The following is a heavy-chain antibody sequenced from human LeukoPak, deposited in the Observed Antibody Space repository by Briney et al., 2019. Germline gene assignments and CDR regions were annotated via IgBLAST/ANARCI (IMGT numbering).Heavy chain of an antibody. CDR3: ASGPSARADY. CDR1: GVSFSGYY. J-gene: IGHJ4*02. Sequence: SETLSLTCAVYGVSFSGYYWSWIRQPPGKGLEWIAEINHSGSTNYNPSLKSRVTISVDTSKNQFSLKLSSVTAADTAVYYCASGPSARADYWGQGTLVTVSS. D-gene: IGHD6-6*01. V-gene: IGHV4-34*01. CDR2: INHSGST.